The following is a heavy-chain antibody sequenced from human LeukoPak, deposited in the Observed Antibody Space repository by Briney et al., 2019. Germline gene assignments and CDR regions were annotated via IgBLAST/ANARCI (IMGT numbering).Heavy chain of an antibody. V-gene: IGHV1-69*05. J-gene: IGHJ6*03. CDR1: GGTFSSNP. CDR3: ARSDKGEYQSYYYYYVDV. CDR2: INPIFGTA. Sequence: GASVKVSCKASGGTFSSNPISWVRQAPGQGLEWVGRINPIFGTANYAQKFQGRVTITTDESTSTAYMELSSLRSEDTAVYYCARSDKGEYQSYYYYYVDVWGKGTTVTVSS. D-gene: IGHD3-16*01.